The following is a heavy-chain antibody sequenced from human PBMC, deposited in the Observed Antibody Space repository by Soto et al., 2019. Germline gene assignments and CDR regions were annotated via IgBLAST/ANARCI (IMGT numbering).Heavy chain of an antibody. Sequence: EVQLVESGGGLAQPGGSLRLSCVASGFSFSDYEMNWVRQAPGKGLEWVAYISSGGSTTHYADSVRGRFTVSRDNARKSLYLQMNTLSVGDTALYYCARDRAADGYWGQGTLVTVSS. CDR1: GFSFSDYE. CDR2: ISSGGSTT. D-gene: IGHD6-13*01. V-gene: IGHV3-48*03. CDR3: ARDRAADGY. J-gene: IGHJ4*02.